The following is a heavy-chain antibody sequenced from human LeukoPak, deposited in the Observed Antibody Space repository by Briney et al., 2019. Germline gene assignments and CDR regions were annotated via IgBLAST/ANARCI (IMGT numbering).Heavy chain of an antibody. CDR2: ISYDGSNK. V-gene: IGHV3-30-3*01. D-gene: IGHD3-10*01. J-gene: IGHJ4*02. Sequence: GGSVRLSCAASGFTFSSYAMHWVRQAPGKGLEWVAVISYDGSNKYYADSVKGRFTISRDNSKNTLYLQMNSLRAEDTAVYYCARDRDSYFDYWGQGTLVTVSS. CDR1: GFTFSSYA. CDR3: ARDRDSYFDY.